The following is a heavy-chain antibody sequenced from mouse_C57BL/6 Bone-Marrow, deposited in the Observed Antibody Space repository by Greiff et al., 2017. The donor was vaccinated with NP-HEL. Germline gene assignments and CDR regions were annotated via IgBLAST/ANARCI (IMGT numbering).Heavy chain of an antibody. V-gene: IGHV2-2*01. Sequence: QVQLQQSGPGLVQPSQSLSITCTVSGFSLTSYGVHWVRQSPGKGLEWLGVIWSGGSTDYNAAFITRLSISKDNSKSQVFFKMNSLQADDTAIYYCASFYYGRGGNYFDYWGQGTTLTVSS. CDR1: GFSLTSYG. J-gene: IGHJ2*01. CDR2: IWSGGST. D-gene: IGHD1-1*01. CDR3: ASFYYGRGGNYFDY.